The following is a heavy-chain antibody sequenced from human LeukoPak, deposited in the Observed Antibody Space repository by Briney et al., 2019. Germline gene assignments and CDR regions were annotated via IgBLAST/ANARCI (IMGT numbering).Heavy chain of an antibody. D-gene: IGHD6-19*01. Sequence: PSETLSLTCTVSGGSISRYYWSWIRQPPGKGLEWIGYIYYSASTNYNPSLKSRVTISVDTSKNQFSLKLSSVTAADTAVYYCARFIAGVAGRDYFDYWGQGTLVTVSS. J-gene: IGHJ4*02. CDR3: ARFIAGVAGRDYFDY. CDR1: GGSISRYY. V-gene: IGHV4-59*08. CDR2: IYYSAST.